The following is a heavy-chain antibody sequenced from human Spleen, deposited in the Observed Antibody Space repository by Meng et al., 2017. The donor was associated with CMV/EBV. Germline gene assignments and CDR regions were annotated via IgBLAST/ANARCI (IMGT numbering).Heavy chain of an antibody. V-gene: IGHV1-18*01. CDR3: ARRYYDVLTGYYYFDQ. CDR2: ISPYNVNT. J-gene: IGHJ4*02. Sequence: ASVKVSCKASGGTFNSYVIFWMRQAPGQGLEWMGWISPYNVNTDYARNLQGRVTITADTSTSTAYMELRSLRSDDTAVYYCARRYYDVLTGYYYFDQWGQGTQVTVSS. CDR1: GGTFNSYV. D-gene: IGHD3-9*01.